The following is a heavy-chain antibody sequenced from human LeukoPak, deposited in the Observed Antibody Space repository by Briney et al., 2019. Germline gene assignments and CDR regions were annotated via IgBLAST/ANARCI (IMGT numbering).Heavy chain of an antibody. CDR3: ARDRAVRGVDFDY. Sequence: GGSLRLSCTASGFTFSSYSMNWVRQAPGKGLEWVSSISSSSSYIYYADSVKGRFTISRDNAKNSLYLQMNSLRAEDTAVYYCARDRAVRGVDFDYWGQGTLVTVSS. V-gene: IGHV3-21*01. CDR2: ISSSSSYI. J-gene: IGHJ4*02. D-gene: IGHD3-10*01. CDR1: GFTFSSYS.